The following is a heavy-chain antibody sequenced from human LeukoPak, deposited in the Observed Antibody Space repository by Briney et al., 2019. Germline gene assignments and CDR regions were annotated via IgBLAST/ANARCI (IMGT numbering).Heavy chain of an antibody. CDR3: ASYIAAAVSRGFAP. J-gene: IGHJ5*02. CDR1: GYTFTGYY. D-gene: IGHD6-13*01. V-gene: IGHV1-2*02. Sequence: ASVKVSCKASGYTFTGYYMHWVRQAPGQGLEWMGWINPNSGGTNYAQKFQGRVTMTRDTSISTAYMELSRLRSDDTAVYYCASYIAAAVSRGFAPWAKEPLVPVPS. CDR2: INPNSGGT.